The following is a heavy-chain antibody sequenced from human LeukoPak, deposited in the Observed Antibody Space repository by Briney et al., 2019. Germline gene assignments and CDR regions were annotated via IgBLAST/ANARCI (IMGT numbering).Heavy chain of an antibody. D-gene: IGHD6-6*01. CDR2: LNPNSGDT. J-gene: IGHJ5*02. CDR1: GYTFSAYY. V-gene: IGHV1-2*02. Sequence: ASVKVSCKASGYTFSAYYIHWVRQAPGQGLEWIGWLNPNSGDTKYAQKFQGRVTMTRDTSVSTAYMELSSLTSDDTAFYYCAKSSSWSDNYFDPWGQGTLVTVSS. CDR3: AKSSSWSDNYFDP.